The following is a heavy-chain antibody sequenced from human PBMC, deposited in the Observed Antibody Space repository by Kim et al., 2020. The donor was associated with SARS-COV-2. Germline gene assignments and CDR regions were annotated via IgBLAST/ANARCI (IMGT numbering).Heavy chain of an antibody. V-gene: IGHV4-59*01. CDR3: ARGSNFMDV. J-gene: IGHJ6*02. CDR1: GGSTSSYY. Sequence: SETLSLTCTVSGGSTSSYYWNWFRQPPGKGLEWIGYIYYSGSTNYNPSLKSRVTISIDTSKNQFSLRLSSVTAADTAVYYCARGSNFMDVWGQGTMVTVSS. D-gene: IGHD4-4*01. CDR2: IYYSGST.